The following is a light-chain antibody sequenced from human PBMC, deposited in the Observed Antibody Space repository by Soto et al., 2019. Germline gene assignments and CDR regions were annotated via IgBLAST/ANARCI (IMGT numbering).Light chain of an antibody. V-gene: IGKV3-15*01. CDR3: QKYHNWPIT. CDR2: DAS. CDR1: QSVSSN. J-gene: IGKJ5*01. Sequence: EIVMTQSPATLPVSPGESATLSCTASQSVSSNLAWHQQKPGQAPRLLMYDASARATGISDRLSGSGSGTEFTLTISSLQSEDFAVYYCQKYHNWPITCGQGTRLEIK.